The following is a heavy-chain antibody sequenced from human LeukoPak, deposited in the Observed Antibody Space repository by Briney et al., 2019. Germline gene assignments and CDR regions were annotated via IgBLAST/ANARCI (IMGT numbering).Heavy chain of an antibody. J-gene: IGHJ1*01. V-gene: IGHV4-30-4*01. Sequence: PSETLSLTCTVSGGSISSGDYYWSWIRQPPGKGLGWIGYIYYSGSTYYNPSLKSRVTISVDTSKNQFSLKLSSVTAADTAVYYCARGAPPPPYYDILTGYFFQHWGQGTLVTVSS. D-gene: IGHD3-9*01. CDR1: GGSISSGDYY. CDR3: ARGAPPPPYYDILTGYFFQH. CDR2: IYYSGST.